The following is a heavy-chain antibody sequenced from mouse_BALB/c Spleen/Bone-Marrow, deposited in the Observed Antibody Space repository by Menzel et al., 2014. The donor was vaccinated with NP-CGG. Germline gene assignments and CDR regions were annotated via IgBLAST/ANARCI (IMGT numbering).Heavy chain of an antibody. CDR1: GFNIKDTY. CDR2: IDPENGDT. V-gene: IGHV14-3*02. Sequence: VQLQQSGAELVKPGATVKLSCTASGFNIKDTYMHWVKQRPEQGLEWIGWIDPENGDTKYDPKFQGKATMTADTSSNTAYLQLSSLTSEDTAVYYCTRYGEGPCEYWGQGTSVTVSA. J-gene: IGHJ4*01. CDR3: TRYGEGPCEY. D-gene: IGHD1-1*01.